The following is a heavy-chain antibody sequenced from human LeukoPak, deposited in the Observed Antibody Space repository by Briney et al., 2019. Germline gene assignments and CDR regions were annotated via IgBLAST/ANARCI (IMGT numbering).Heavy chain of an antibody. CDR2: INHSGST. V-gene: IGHV4-34*01. D-gene: IGHD3-10*01. J-gene: IGHJ6*03. CDR3: ARGLLLWFGDLAYYYYMDV. Sequence: SETLSLTCAVYGGSFSGYYWSWIRRPPGKGLEWIGEINHSGSTNYNPSLKSRVTISVDTSTNQFSLRLTSVAAADTAVYYCARGLLLWFGDLAYYYYMDVWGEGTTVTVSS. CDR1: GGSFSGYY.